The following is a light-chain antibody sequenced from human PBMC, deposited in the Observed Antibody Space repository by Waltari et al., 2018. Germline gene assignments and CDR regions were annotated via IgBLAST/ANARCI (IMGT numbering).Light chain of an antibody. CDR2: EVT. V-gene: IGLV2-23*02. CDR3: CSYVGLGTYV. J-gene: IGLJ1*01. Sequence: QSGPAQPASASGSPGQSITIPCTGTSSDVGNYNLVSWYQQRPGKAPRLLIYEVTKRAPGTSDRFSASKSGNTASLSISGLQAQEDEADYYCCSYVGLGTYVFGTGTKVTV. CDR1: SSDVGNYNL.